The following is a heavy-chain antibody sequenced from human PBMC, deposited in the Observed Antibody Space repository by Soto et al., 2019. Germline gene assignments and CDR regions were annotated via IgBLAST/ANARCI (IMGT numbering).Heavy chain of an antibody. CDR1: GGSISSYY. J-gene: IGHJ5*02. V-gene: IGHV4-59*08. CDR3: ARARGVVVVAATSGGWFDP. CDR2: IYYSGST. D-gene: IGHD2-15*01. Sequence: SETLSLTCTVSGGSISSYYWSWIRQPPGKGLEWIGYIYYSGSTYYNPSLKSRVTISVDTSKNQFSLKLSSVTAAGTAVYYCARARGVVVVAATSGGWFDPWGHGTLVTVSS.